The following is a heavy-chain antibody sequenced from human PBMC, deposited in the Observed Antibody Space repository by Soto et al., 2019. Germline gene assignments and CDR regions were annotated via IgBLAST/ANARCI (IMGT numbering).Heavy chain of an antibody. J-gene: IGHJ5*02. CDR2: INYSGST. Sequence: SETLSLTCGVSGGSFSGFFWTWIRQPPGKGLEWIGSINYSGSTYYNPSLKSRVTISADTSKNQFSLKLRSVTAADTAVYYCARERLAVAGKGGWFDPWGQETLVTVPQ. CDR3: ARERLAVAGKGGWFDP. V-gene: IGHV4-34*01. CDR1: GGSFSGFF. D-gene: IGHD6-19*01.